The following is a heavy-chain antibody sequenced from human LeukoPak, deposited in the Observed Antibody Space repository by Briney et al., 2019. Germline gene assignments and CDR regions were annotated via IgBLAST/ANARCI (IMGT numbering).Heavy chain of an antibody. J-gene: IGHJ4*02. Sequence: GASVKVSCKASGYTFTSYYMHWVRQAPGQGLEWMGIINPSGGSTSYAQKFQGRVTMTRDTSTSTVYMELSSLRSEDTAVYYCARALAYCGGDCGYYFDYWGQGTLVTVSS. V-gene: IGHV1-46*01. CDR3: ARALAYCGGDCGYYFDY. CDR1: GYTFTSYY. D-gene: IGHD2-21*01. CDR2: INPSGGST.